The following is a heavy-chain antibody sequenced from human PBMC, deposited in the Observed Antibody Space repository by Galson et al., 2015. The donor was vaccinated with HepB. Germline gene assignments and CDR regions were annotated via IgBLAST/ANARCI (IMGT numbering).Heavy chain of an antibody. V-gene: IGHV4-59*01. CDR1: GGSISSYY. CDR2: IYYSGST. J-gene: IGHJ3*02. Sequence: LSLTCTVSGGSISSYYWSWIRQPPGKGLEWIGYIYYSGSTNYNPSLKSRVTISIDTSKNQFSLKLSSVTAADTAVYYCARDLRTYSSSWYGAFDIWGQGTMVTVSS. D-gene: IGHD6-13*01. CDR3: ARDLRTYSSSWYGAFDI.